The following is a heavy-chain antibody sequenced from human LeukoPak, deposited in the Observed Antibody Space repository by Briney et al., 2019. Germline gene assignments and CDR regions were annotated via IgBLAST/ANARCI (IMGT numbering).Heavy chain of an antibody. CDR3: ARDYGDFAANWFDP. J-gene: IGHJ5*02. V-gene: IGHV3-21*01. D-gene: IGHD4-17*01. Sequence: PGGSLRLSCAASGFTFSSYSMNWVRQAPGKGLEWVSSISSSSSYIYYADSVKGRFTISRDNAKNSLYLQMISLRAEDTAVYYCARDYGDFAANWFDPWGQGTLVTVSS. CDR1: GFTFSSYS. CDR2: ISSSSSYI.